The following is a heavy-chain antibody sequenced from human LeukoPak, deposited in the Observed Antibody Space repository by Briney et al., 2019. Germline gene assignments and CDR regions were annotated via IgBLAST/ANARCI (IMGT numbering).Heavy chain of an antibody. V-gene: IGHV3-7*01. CDR2: IKQDGSEI. Sequence: GGSLRLSSEVSGFTLSSYCMSWGRQAPGEGLEWVANIKQDGSEIYSVDSVRGRLTISRDNAKNSLNLPMNSLRDEGAAVSYCARLVRGVGGLDVWGQGTSLTVSS. CDR3: ARLVRGVGGLDV. D-gene: IGHD3-10*01. CDR1: GFTLSSYC. J-gene: IGHJ6*02.